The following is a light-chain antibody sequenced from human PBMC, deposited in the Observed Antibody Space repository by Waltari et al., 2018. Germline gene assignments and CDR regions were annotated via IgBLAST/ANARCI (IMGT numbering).Light chain of an antibody. Sequence: EIVLTQSPATLSLSPGERATLSCRASQSVSTFLAWYQQKPGQAPRLLIYHASNRATGIPARLSGRGSGTNFTLTISSLGPEDFAVYYCQQRANWPPLSFGGGTRVEIK. J-gene: IGKJ4*01. V-gene: IGKV3-11*01. CDR2: HAS. CDR1: QSVSTF. CDR3: QQRANWPPLS.